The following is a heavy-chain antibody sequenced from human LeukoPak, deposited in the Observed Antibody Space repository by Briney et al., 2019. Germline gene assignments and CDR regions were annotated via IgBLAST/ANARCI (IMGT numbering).Heavy chain of an antibody. V-gene: IGHV1-18*01. D-gene: IGHD2-15*01. Sequence: GASVKVSCKASGYTFTSYGISWVRQAPGQGLEWMGWISAYNGNTNYAQKLQGRVTMTTDTSTSTAYMELRSLRSDDTAVYYCARDPFLYCSGGSCSHWFDPWGQGTLVTVSS. CDR3: ARDPFLYCSGGSCSHWFDP. CDR2: ISAYNGNT. CDR1: GYTFTSYG. J-gene: IGHJ5*02.